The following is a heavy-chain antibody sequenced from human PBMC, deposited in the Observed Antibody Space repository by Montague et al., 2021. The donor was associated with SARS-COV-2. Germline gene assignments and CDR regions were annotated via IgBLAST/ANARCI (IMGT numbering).Heavy chain of an antibody. Sequence: SETLSLTCGVSGASVTSTNWWSWVRQPTGKGLEWIGEIYHTGNTNYSPSLKSRVYISLDKSKNQLCLRLTSVTAADTAVYYCASPKEGSGYYRPFDYWGQGIPVTVSS. CDR1: GASVTSTNW. CDR3: ASPKEGSGYYRPFDY. V-gene: IGHV4-4*02. CDR2: IYHTGNT. D-gene: IGHD3-22*01. J-gene: IGHJ4*02.